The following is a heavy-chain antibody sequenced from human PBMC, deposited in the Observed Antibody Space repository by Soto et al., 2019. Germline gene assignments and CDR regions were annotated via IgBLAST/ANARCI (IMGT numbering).Heavy chain of an antibody. CDR1: GFTFSSYG. J-gene: IGHJ4*02. CDR3: TTDAAYYYDSSGYYTFDY. V-gene: IGHV3-33*01. Sequence: GGSLRLSCAASGFTFSSYGMHWVRQAPGKGLEWVAVIWYDGSNKYYADSVKGRFTISRDNSKNTLYLQMNSLKTEDTVVYYCTTDAAYYYDSSGYYTFDYWGQGTLVTVSS. D-gene: IGHD3-22*01. CDR2: IWYDGSNK.